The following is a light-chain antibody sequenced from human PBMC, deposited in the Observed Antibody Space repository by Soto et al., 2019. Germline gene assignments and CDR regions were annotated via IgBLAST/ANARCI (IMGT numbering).Light chain of an antibody. Sequence: DIQMTQSPSSLSASVGDGVTITCRASQSISSYLNWYQQKPGRAPKLLIYGASRLQSGVPSRFSGSGSGTDFTLTISSLQPEDFATYYCQQSYSLYTFGQGTKLEIK. CDR1: QSISSY. CDR2: GAS. V-gene: IGKV1-39*01. J-gene: IGKJ2*01. CDR3: QQSYSLYT.